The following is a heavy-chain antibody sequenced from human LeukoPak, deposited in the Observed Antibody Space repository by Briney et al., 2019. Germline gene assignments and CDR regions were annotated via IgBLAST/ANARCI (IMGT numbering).Heavy chain of an antibody. D-gene: IGHD2-2*01. CDR1: GGSISSSGYY. Sequence: NASETLSLTCTVSGGSISSSGYYWGWIRQPPGKGLEWIGSIYYSGSTYYNLSLKSRVTIFVDTSKHQFSLKLSSVTAADTAVYYCARLRGIVVVPAAMNGYYFDYWGQGTLVTVSS. CDR2: IYYSGST. V-gene: IGHV4-39*01. J-gene: IGHJ4*02. CDR3: ARLRGIVVVPAAMNGYYFDY.